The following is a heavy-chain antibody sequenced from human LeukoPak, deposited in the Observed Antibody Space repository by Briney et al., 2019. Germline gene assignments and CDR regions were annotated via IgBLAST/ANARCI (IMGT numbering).Heavy chain of an antibody. CDR3: ARDGGSYYINWFDP. D-gene: IGHD1-26*01. Sequence: SETLSLTCTVSGGSINSYYWSWIRQPPGKGLEWIGYIYYSGSTNYTPSLKSRVTISVDTSKNQFSLQLNSVTPEDTAVYYCARDGGSYYINWFDPWGQGTLVTVSS. CDR2: IYYSGST. V-gene: IGHV4-59*12. J-gene: IGHJ5*02. CDR1: GGSINSYY.